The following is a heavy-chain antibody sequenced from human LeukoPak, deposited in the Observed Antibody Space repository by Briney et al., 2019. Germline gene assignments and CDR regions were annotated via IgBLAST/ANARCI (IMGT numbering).Heavy chain of an antibody. CDR1: GGTFSSYA. CDR2: IIPIFGTA. V-gene: IGHV1-69*13. CDR3: ARAAELERTDAFDI. Sequence: ASVKVSCKASGGTFSSYAISWVRQAPGQGLEWMGGIIPIFGTANYAQKFQGRVTITADESTSTAYMELSSLRSEDTAVYYCARAAELERTDAFDIWGQGTMVTVSS. J-gene: IGHJ3*02. D-gene: IGHD1-1*01.